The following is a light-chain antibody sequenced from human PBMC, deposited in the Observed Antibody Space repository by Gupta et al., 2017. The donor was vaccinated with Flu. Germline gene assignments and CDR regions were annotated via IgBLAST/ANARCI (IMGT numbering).Light chain of an antibody. CDR2: EVS. Sequence: SITLSCTGTNSDVGNFNLVSWYQQHPGKAPKLIIYEVSKWPSNIPTRFSGSKSGITASLTISGLQAEDEAHYYCCSYSADDTVVFGGGTSLTVL. CDR1: NSDVGNFNL. V-gene: IGLV2-23*02. CDR3: CSYSADDTVV. J-gene: IGLJ2*01.